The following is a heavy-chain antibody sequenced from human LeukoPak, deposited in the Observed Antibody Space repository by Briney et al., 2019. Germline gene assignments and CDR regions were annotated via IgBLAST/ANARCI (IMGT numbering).Heavy chain of an antibody. D-gene: IGHD3-10*01. CDR1: GFTFSSYT. J-gene: IGHJ1*01. CDR2: IYSGGST. CDR3: ARDTDYYGSGRHGYFDH. V-gene: IGHV3-66*01. Sequence: GGSLRLSCVASGFTFSSYTMSWVRQAPGKGLEWVSLIYSGGSTYSADSVKGRFTISRDNSKNTLHLQMNSLRVEDTAVYYCARDTDYYGSGRHGYFDHWGQGTLVTVSS.